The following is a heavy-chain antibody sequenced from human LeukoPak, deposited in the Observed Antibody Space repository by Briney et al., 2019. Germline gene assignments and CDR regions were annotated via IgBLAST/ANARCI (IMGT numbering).Heavy chain of an antibody. CDR2: IWYDGSNK. J-gene: IGHJ4*02. V-gene: IGHV3-33*08. Sequence: GGSLRLSCAASGFTFRSYAMNWVRQAPGKGLEWVAVIWYDGSNKYYADSVEGRFTISRDNSKNTLYLQMNSLRAEDTAVYYCASSSGIGVAGIDYWGQGTLVTVSS. D-gene: IGHD6-19*01. CDR1: GFTFRSYA. CDR3: ASSSGIGVAGIDY.